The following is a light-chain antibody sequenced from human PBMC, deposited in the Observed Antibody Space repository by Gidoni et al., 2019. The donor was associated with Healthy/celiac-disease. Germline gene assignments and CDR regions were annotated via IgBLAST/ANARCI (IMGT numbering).Light chain of an antibody. V-gene: IGKV3-11*01. CDR3: QQRSNWPRGT. Sequence: IVLTHSPATLSLSPGEGATLSCTSSQSITNNLAWYQQKPGQPPRLLIFDASTRATGVPARFSASGSGTDFTLTISSLDLEDFAIYYCQQRSNWPRGTFGGGTKLEIK. CDR2: DAS. CDR1: QSITNN. J-gene: IGKJ4*01.